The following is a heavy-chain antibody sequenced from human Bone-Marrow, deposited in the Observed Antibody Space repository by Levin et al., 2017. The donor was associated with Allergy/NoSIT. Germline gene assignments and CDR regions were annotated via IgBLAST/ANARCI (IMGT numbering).Heavy chain of an antibody. V-gene: IGHV3-15*01. CDR3: TTEGWERKVRDDY. D-gene: IGHD1-26*01. CDR1: GFSFTKVW. J-gene: IGHJ4*02. CDR2: IKSETDGGTI. Sequence: GESLKISCAASGFSFTKVWMTWVRQAPGKGLEWVGRIKSETDGGTIDYAAPVKGRFTISRDDSKSTLYLQMNSLKTEDTAVYYCTTEGWERKVRDDYWGQGTQVTVSS.